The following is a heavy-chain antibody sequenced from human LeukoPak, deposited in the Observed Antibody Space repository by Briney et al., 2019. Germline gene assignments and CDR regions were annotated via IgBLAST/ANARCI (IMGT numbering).Heavy chain of an antibody. Sequence: GASVEVSCKASGYTFTGYYMHWVRQAPGQGLEWMGWINPNTGGTNYAQKFQGRVTMTRDTTISTAYMELSRLTSDDTAVYYCASYPRYSSSPPFDYWGQGTLVTVSS. CDR3: ASYPRYSSSPPFDY. V-gene: IGHV1-2*02. CDR1: GYTFTGYY. CDR2: INPNTGGT. J-gene: IGHJ4*02. D-gene: IGHD6-19*01.